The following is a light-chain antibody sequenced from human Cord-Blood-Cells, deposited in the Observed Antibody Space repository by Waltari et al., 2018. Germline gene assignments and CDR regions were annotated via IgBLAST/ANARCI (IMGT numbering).Light chain of an antibody. Sequence: DIVMPQSPDSLAVSLGERATIHCKSSQSVLYSSNNKNHLAWYQQKPGQPPKLPIYWASTRESGVPDRFSGSGSWTDFTLTISSLQAEDVAVYYCQQYYSTPWTFGQGTKVEIK. CDR1: QSVLYSSNNKNH. V-gene: IGKV4-1*01. J-gene: IGKJ1*01. CDR2: WAS. CDR3: QQYYSTPWT.